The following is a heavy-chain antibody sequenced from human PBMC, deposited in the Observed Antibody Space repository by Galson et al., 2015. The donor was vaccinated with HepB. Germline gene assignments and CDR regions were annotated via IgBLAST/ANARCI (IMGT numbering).Heavy chain of an antibody. Sequence: SVKVSCKASGYTFTGYYMHWVRQAPGQGLEWMGRINPNSGGTNYAQKFQGRVTMTRDTSISTAYMELSRLRSDDTAVYYCARGGNMRGNSIRRWVDYWGQGTLVTVSS. J-gene: IGHJ4*02. CDR2: INPNSGGT. CDR3: ARGGNMRGNSIRRWVDY. CDR1: GYTFTGYY. D-gene: IGHD4-23*01. V-gene: IGHV1-2*06.